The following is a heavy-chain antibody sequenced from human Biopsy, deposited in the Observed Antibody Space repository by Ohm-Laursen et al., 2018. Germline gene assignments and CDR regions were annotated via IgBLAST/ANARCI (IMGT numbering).Heavy chain of an antibody. Sequence: ASVKVSCKVSGYTFTSYGISWVRQAPGQGLEGMGWISAYNGNTNYAQKLQGRVTMTTDTSTSTAYMELRSLRSDDTAVYYCARCSTPYYDFWSGYQPTYYFDYWGQGTLVTVSS. D-gene: IGHD3-3*01. CDR1: GYTFTSYG. J-gene: IGHJ4*02. V-gene: IGHV1-18*01. CDR3: ARCSTPYYDFWSGYQPTYYFDY. CDR2: ISAYNGNT.